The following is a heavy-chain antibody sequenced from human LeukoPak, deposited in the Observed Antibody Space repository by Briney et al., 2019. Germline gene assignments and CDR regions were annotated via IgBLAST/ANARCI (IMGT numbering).Heavy chain of an antibody. V-gene: IGHV3-7*01. CDR2: IKQDGSEK. CDR1: GFTFSSYW. J-gene: IGHJ4*02. Sequence: GGSLRLSCAASGFTFSSYWMSWVRQAPGKGLEWVANIKQDGSEKYYVDSVKGRFTISRDNARNSLYLQMNSLRAEDTAVYYCARDSTDPYSEWLFPRVRPRYFDYWGQGTLVTVSS. D-gene: IGHD3-3*01. CDR3: ARDSTDPYSEWLFPRVRPRYFDY.